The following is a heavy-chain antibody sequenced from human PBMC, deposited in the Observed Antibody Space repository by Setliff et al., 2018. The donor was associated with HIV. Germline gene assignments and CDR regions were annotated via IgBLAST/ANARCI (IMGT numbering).Heavy chain of an antibody. CDR3: ASLPPLYDSSGYYFDY. Sequence: KTSETLSLTCSVSGDSISSSSYYWGWIRQPPGKGLEWIGSIYYSGSTYYNPSLNSRVTISVDASKNPFSLKPSSVTAADTAVYYCASLPPLYDSSGYYFDYWGQGTLVTVSS. V-gene: IGHV4-39*01. CDR2: IYYSGST. D-gene: IGHD3-22*01. J-gene: IGHJ4*02. CDR1: GDSISSSSYY.